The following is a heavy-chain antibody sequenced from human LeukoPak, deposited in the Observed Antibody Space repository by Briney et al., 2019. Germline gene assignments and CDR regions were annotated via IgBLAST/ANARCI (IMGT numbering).Heavy chain of an antibody. CDR2: IYYSGST. Sequence: SETLSLTCTVSGGSISSYYWSWIRQPPGKGLEWIGYIYYSGSTNYNPSLKSRVTISVDTSKNQFSLKLSSVTAADTAVYYCARHGTTVMINDYFDYWGQGALVTVSP. CDR3: ARHGTTVMINDYFDY. J-gene: IGHJ4*02. CDR1: GGSISSYY. D-gene: IGHD3-16*01. V-gene: IGHV4-59*01.